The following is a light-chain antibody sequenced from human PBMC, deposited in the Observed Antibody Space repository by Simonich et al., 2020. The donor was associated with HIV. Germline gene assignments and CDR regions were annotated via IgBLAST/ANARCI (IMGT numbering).Light chain of an antibody. V-gene: IGKV2-30*02. Sequence: VVMTQSPLSLPVTLGQPALSCRSSQSLVHSDGNNYLTWFQQSPGPSPRRLIYNISDRDSGVPDRFSGSGSGTDFTLKISRVEAEDVGVYYCMQSTHWPPWTFGQGTKVEIK. CDR1: QSLVHSDGNNY. CDR3: MQSTHWPPWT. CDR2: NIS. J-gene: IGKJ1*01.